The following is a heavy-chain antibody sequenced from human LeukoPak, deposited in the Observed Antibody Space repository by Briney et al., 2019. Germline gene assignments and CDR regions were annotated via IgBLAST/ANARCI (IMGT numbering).Heavy chain of an antibody. J-gene: IGHJ4*02. CDR1: GLTFSDHY. Sequence: PGGSLRLSCAASGLTFSDHYMSWISQAPGKGLEWVAYITSSGSAIYYADSVRGRFTISRDNSRNSVFLQMDGLRAEDTAIYYCATDIVDTSVDYWGQGTLVIVSS. CDR3: ATDIVDTSVDY. V-gene: IGHV3-11*01. D-gene: IGHD5-12*01. CDR2: ITSSGSAI.